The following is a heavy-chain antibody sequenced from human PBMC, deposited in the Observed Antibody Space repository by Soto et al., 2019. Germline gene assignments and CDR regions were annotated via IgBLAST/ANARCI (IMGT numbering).Heavy chain of an antibody. Sequence: SETLSLTCTLSGGSISSYYWSWIRQPPGKGLEWIGYIYYSGSTNYNPSLKSRVTISVDTSKNQFSLKLSSVTAADTAVYYCARRYGVYFDYWGQGTLVTVS. CDR1: GGSISSYY. CDR2: IYYSGST. CDR3: ARRYGVYFDY. J-gene: IGHJ4*02. D-gene: IGHD4-17*01. V-gene: IGHV4-59*08.